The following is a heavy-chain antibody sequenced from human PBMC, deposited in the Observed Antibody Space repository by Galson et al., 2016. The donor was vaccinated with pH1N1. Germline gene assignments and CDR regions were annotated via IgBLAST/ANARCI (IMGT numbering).Heavy chain of an antibody. J-gene: IGHJ4*02. D-gene: IGHD7-27*01. Sequence: SVKVSCKASGYTLTREYIHWVRQAPGQGLEWMGVIDPSNGGTTYSQNFQGLVTMTRDTSTNTVYMELSGLKSEDTAVYFCIRDLGRPRDCWGQGTLVTVSS. V-gene: IGHV1-46*01. CDR2: IDPSNGGT. CDR3: IRDLGRPRDC. CDR1: GYTLTREY.